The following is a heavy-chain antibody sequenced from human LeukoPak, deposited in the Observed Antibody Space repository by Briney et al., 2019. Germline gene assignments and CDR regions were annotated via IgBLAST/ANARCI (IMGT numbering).Heavy chain of an antibody. CDR2: ISSSSTYI. J-gene: IGHJ6*04. CDR3: ARDSKLYCSSTSCYMDV. D-gene: IGHD2-2*01. CDR1: GFTFSAYR. Sequence: PGGSLRLSCEASGFTFSAYRMNWVRQAPGKGLEWVSSISSSSTYIYYVDSVQGRFTISRDNAKNSLYLQINSLRAEDTAVYYCARDSKLYCSSTSCYMDVWGKGTPVTVSS. V-gene: IGHV3-21*01.